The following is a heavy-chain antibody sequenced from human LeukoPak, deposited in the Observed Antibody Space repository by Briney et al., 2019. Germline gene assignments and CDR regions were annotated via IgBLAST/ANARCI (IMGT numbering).Heavy chain of an antibody. CDR2: IIPIFGTA. CDR3: ARIEYGSGSYSYYYYYMDV. Sequence: ASVKVSCKASGGTFSSYAISWVRQAPGQGLEWMGGIIPIFGTANYAQKFQGRVTITTDESTSTAYMELSSLRSEDTAVYYCARIEYGSGSYSYYYYYMDVWGKGTTVTVSS. D-gene: IGHD3-10*01. CDR1: GGTFSSYA. V-gene: IGHV1-69*05. J-gene: IGHJ6*03.